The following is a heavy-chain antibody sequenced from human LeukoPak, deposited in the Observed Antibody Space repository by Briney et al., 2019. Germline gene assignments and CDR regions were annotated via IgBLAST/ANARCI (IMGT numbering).Heavy chain of an antibody. CDR1: GFTFSSYG. V-gene: IGHV3-21*01. CDR2: ISSSSSYI. CDR3: ARSPYSSGWSGNY. J-gene: IGHJ4*02. Sequence: PGRSLRLSCAASGFTFSSYGMNWVRQAPGKGLEWVSSISSSSSYIYYADSVKGRFTISRDNAKNSLYLQMNSLRAEDTAVYYCARSPYSSGWSGNYWGQGTLVTVSS. D-gene: IGHD6-19*01.